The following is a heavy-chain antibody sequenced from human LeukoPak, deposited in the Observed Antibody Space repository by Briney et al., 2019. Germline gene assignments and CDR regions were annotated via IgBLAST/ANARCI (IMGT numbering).Heavy chain of an antibody. CDR2: VSSDGSKK. CDR1: GFTFSSYG. CDR3: ARGYSSSWLGYFDY. J-gene: IGHJ4*02. Sequence: GGALRLSCAASGFTFSSYGIHWVRQAPGKGLEWVAVVSSDGSKKYNADSVKGRFTISRDTSKNMVYLQMNSLGAEDTAVYYCARGYSSSWLGYFDYWGQGTLVT. V-gene: IGHV3-30*03. D-gene: IGHD6-13*01.